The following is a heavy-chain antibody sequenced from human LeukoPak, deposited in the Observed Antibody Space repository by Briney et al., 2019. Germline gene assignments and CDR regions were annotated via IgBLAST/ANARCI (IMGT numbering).Heavy chain of an antibody. Sequence: SETLSLTCTVSGDSISSYYWSWIRQPPGKGLEWIGYIYYSGSTNYNPSLKSRVTISVDTSKNQLSLKLSSVTAADTAVYYCARRAKLRYFDYWGQGTLVTVSS. D-gene: IGHD1-7*01. CDR2: IYYSGST. J-gene: IGHJ4*02. CDR3: ARRAKLRYFDY. V-gene: IGHV4-59*08. CDR1: GDSISSYY.